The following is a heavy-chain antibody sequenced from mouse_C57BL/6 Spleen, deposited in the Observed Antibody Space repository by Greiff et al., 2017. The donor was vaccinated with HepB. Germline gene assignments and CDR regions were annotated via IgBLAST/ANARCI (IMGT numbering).Heavy chain of an antibody. D-gene: IGHD1-1*01. CDR2: ISGGGGNT. CDR1: GFTFSSYT. V-gene: IGHV5-9*01. CDR3: ARLPYYGSSYGYFDV. Sequence: EVKLMESGGGLVKPGGSLKLSCAASGFTFSSYTMSWVRQTPEKRLEWVATISGGGGNTYYPDSVKGRFTISRDNAKNTLYLQMSSLRSEDTALYYCARLPYYGSSYGYFDVWGTGTTVTVSS. J-gene: IGHJ1*03.